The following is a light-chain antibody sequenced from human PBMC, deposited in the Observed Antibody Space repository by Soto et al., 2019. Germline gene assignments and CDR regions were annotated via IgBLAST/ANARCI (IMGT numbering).Light chain of an antibody. CDR3: QQDWGSPYT. V-gene: IGKV3-20*01. J-gene: IGKJ2*01. Sequence: EIVLTQSPGTLSLSPGERATLSCRASQSVRSNYLAWYQQKPGQAPRLLIYGASSRATGIPDRFSGTGSGTDFTLTISRLEPEDFAVYYCQQDWGSPYTFGQGTKLEIK. CDR2: GAS. CDR1: QSVRSNY.